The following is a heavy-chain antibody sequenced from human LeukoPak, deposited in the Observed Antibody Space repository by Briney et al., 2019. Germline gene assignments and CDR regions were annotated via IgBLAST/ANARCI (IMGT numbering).Heavy chain of an antibody. Sequence: ASVKVSCKASGYTFTGYYMHWVRQAPGQGLEWMGWINPNSGGTNYAQKFQGWVTMTRDTSISTAYMELSRLRSDDTAVYYCARSSRRFVWGSYRDYYYYGMDVWGQGTTVTVSS. CDR2: INPNSGGT. CDR1: GYTFTGYY. J-gene: IGHJ6*02. D-gene: IGHD3-16*02. V-gene: IGHV1-2*04. CDR3: ARSSRRFVWGSYRDYYYYGMDV.